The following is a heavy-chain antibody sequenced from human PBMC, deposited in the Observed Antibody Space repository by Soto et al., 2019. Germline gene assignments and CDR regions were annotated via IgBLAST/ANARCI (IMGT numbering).Heavy chain of an antibody. Sequence: QVQLVQSGAEVKKPGASVKVSCKASGYTFTSYAMHWVRQAPGQRLEWMGWINAGNGNTKYSQKFQGRVTITRDTSASTAYMELSSLRSEDTAVYYCARSFRTNDFWSGYYIPYFDYWGQGTLVTVSS. D-gene: IGHD3-3*01. V-gene: IGHV1-3*01. CDR1: GYTFTSYA. CDR3: ARSFRTNDFWSGYYIPYFDY. CDR2: INAGNGNT. J-gene: IGHJ4*02.